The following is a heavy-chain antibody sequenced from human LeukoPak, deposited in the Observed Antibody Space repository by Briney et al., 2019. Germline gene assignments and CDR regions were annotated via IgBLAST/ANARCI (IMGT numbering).Heavy chain of an antibody. J-gene: IGHJ4*02. D-gene: IGHD3-22*01. CDR2: FSGAGGGGTT. V-gene: IGHV3-23*01. CDR1: GFTFSSYA. CDR3: ARASDSTGYPQLPFDF. Sequence: PGGSLRLSCAASGFTFSSYAMSWVRQAPGKGLEWGSGFSGAGGGGTTFYADSVKGRFTISRDNSKSTLFLQMNSLRAEDTALYYCARASDSTGYPQLPFDFWGQGTLVSVSS.